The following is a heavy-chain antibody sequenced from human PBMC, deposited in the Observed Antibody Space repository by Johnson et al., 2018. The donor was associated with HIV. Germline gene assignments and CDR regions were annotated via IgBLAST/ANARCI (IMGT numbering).Heavy chain of an antibody. CDR1: GFTFSSYA. V-gene: IGHV3-30-3*01. CDR2: ISYGGSNK. J-gene: IGHJ3*02. CDR3: AKVQYYYGSGSNFDI. Sequence: QVQLVESGGGLVQPGGSLRLSCAASGFTFSSYAMHWVRQAPGKGLEWVAVISYGGSNKYYADSVKGRFPISRDNSKNTLYLQMNSLRAEDTAVYYCAKVQYYYGSGSNFDIWGQGTMVTVSS. D-gene: IGHD3-10*01.